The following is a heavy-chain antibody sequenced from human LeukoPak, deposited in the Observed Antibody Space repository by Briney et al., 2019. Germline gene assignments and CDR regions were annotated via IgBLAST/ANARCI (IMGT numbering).Heavy chain of an antibody. J-gene: IGHJ4*02. CDR1: GGSISTSNW. Sequence: PSETLSLTCTVSGGSISTSNWWSWVRQPPGKGLEWIGEIYHSGSTNYNPSLKSRVTISVDKSKNQFSLKLSSVTAADTAVYYCAKDSSTWGNLAGHFDSWGQGTLVTVSS. CDR3: AKDSSTWGNLAGHFDS. D-gene: IGHD6-13*01. V-gene: IGHV4-4*02. CDR2: IYHSGST.